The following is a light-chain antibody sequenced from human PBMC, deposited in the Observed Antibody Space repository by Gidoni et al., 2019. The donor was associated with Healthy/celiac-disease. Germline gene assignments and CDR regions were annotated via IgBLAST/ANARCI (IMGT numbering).Light chain of an antibody. V-gene: IGKV3-15*01. CDR2: GAP. CDR3: QQYNNWYT. Sequence: EIVMPQSPATLSVSPGERATLSSRASQSVSSYLAWYQQKPGQAPRLLNYGAPTRATGIPARFSGSGSGTEFTLTISSLQSEDFAVYYCQQYNNWYTFGQGTKLEIK. CDR1: QSVSSY. J-gene: IGKJ2*01.